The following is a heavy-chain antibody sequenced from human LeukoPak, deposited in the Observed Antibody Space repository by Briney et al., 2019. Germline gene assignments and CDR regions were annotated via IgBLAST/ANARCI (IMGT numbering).Heavy chain of an antibody. CDR2: VSGSSDTI. Sequence: GGSLRLSCAASGFTFSSYAMSWVRQAPGKGLEWVSYVSGSSDTIYYADSVKGRFTISRDNAKNSLHLQMNSLRDEDTAVYYCARIYSSGWYNDYWGQGTLVTVSS. V-gene: IGHV3-48*02. J-gene: IGHJ4*02. CDR3: ARIYSSGWYNDY. CDR1: GFTFSSYA. D-gene: IGHD6-19*01.